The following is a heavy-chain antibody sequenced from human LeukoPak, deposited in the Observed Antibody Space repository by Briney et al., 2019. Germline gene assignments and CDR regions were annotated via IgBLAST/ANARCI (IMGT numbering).Heavy chain of an antibody. Sequence: GGSLRLSCAASGFTFTTYTMNWARQAPGKGLEWVSSISSSSSYIYYADSVKGRFTISRDNAKNSLYLQMNSLRAEDTAVYYCARDLTGEQQMVQNWFDPWGQGTLVTVSS. V-gene: IGHV3-21*01. CDR1: GFTFTTYT. J-gene: IGHJ5*02. D-gene: IGHD6-13*01. CDR2: ISSSSSYI. CDR3: ARDLTGEQQMVQNWFDP.